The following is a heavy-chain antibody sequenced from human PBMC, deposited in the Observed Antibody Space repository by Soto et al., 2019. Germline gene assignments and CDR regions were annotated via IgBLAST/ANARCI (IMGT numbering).Heavy chain of an antibody. V-gene: IGHV3-23*01. J-gene: IGHJ4*02. CDR2: ISASSENT. Sequence: GGSLRLSCAASGFTFNSYAMSWVRQAPGKGLEWVSSISASSENTYYADSVKGRFTISRDISRNTLYLQMNSLRADDTAVYYCAKVVDFWNYWGQGTLVTVSS. D-gene: IGHD3-3*01. CDR1: GFTFNSYA. CDR3: AKVVDFWNY.